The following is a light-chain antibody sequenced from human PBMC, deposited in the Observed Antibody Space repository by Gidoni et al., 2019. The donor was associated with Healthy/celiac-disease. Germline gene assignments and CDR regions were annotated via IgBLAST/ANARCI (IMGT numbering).Light chain of an antibody. Sequence: DLQMTQCPSSLSASVGDRVTITCRASQSISSYFNLYQQKPGKAPKLLIYAASSLQSGVPSRFSGSGSGTDFTLTISSLQPEDFATYYCQQSYSTPYTFGQGTKLEIK. CDR2: AAS. CDR3: QQSYSTPYT. V-gene: IGKV1-39*01. CDR1: QSISSY. J-gene: IGKJ2*01.